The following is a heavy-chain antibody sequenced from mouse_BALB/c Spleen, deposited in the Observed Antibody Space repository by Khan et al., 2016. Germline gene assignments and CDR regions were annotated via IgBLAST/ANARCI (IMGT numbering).Heavy chain of an antibody. D-gene: IGHD2-1*01. Sequence: QVQLKQSGAELARPGASVKLSCKASGYTFTDYYINWVKQRTGQGLEWIGEIYPGSDNTYYNERFKGKGTLTADKSSSPAYMQLSSLTSEDSAVYFCSRGGGNSDYWGQGTTLTVSS. J-gene: IGHJ2*01. V-gene: IGHV1-76*01. CDR1: GYTFTDYY. CDR2: IYPGSDNT. CDR3: SRGGGNSDY.